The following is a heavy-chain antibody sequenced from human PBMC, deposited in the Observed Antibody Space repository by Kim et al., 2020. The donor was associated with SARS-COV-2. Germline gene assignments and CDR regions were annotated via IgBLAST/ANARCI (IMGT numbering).Heavy chain of an antibody. CDR3: ARQIDYYGSGNWFDP. CDR2: IIPIFGTE. V-gene: IGHV1-69*13. Sequence: SVKVSCKASGGTFSSYAISWVRQAPGQGLEWMGGIIPIFGTENYAQKFQGRVTITADESTSTAYMELSSLRSEDTAVYYCARQIDYYGSGNWFDPWGQGTLVTVSS. D-gene: IGHD3-10*01. CDR1: GGTFSSYA. J-gene: IGHJ5*02.